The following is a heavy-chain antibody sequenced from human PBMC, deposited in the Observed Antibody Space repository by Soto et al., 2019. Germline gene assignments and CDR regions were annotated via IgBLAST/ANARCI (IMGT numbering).Heavy chain of an antibody. CDR2: IVPIFGTA. D-gene: IGHD1-26*01. V-gene: IGHV1-69*01. J-gene: IGHJ4*02. CDR1: GGTFSSYS. Sequence: QVQLVQSGAEVKKPGSSVKVSCKASGGTFSSYSINWVRQAPGQGLEWMGEIVPIFGTANYAQKFQGRVTMTADESKSTANMELSSLRSEHTAAYYFARDSGIHAGGIDYWGQGTLVTVSS. CDR3: ARDSGIHAGGIDY.